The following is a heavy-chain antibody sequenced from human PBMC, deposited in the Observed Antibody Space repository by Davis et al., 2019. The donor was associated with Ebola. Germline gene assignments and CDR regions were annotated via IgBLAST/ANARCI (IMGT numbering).Heavy chain of an antibody. CDR1: AFSFGIYG. D-gene: IGHD3-10*01. CDR2: MSYHGSHT. V-gene: IGHV3-30*18. CDR3: AKEYCPNSGPYCTYFEV. Sequence: GESLKISCEAFAFSFGIYGMHWVRQAPGKGLAWVASMSYHGSHTSYIDSVRGRFTISRDNSKNTLYLHMNSLRAEDTAVYFCAKEYCPNSGPYCTYFEVWGQGTQVTVSS. J-gene: IGHJ4*02.